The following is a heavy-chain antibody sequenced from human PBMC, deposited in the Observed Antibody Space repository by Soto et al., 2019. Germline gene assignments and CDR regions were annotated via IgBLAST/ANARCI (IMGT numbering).Heavy chain of an antibody. J-gene: IGHJ6*02. V-gene: IGHV3-23*01. CDR1: GFTFSSYA. CDR3: AKDWTSTPYYYYGMDV. Sequence: PGGSLRLSCAASGFTFSSYAVSWVRQAPGKGLEWVSAISGSGGSTYYADSVKGRFTISRDNSKNTLYLQMNSLRAEDTAVYYCAKDWTSTPYYYYGMDVWGQGTTVTV. CDR2: ISGSGGST. D-gene: IGHD3-3*01.